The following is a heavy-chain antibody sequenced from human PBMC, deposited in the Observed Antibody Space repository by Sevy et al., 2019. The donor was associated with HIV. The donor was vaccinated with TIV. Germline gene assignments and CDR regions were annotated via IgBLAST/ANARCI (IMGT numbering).Heavy chain of an antibody. CDR2: IWYDRSNT. CDR3: ARDPHEIMLSGSYYLY. J-gene: IGHJ4*02. D-gene: IGHD1-26*01. Sequence: GGSLRLSCAASGFIFSYYGMHRVRQAPRKGLEWVAVIWYDRSNTIYADSVKGRFTISRDNSKNILYLQMNSLRDEDTAVYYCARDPHEIMLSGSYYLYWGQGTRVTVSS. CDR1: GFIFSYYG. V-gene: IGHV3-33*01.